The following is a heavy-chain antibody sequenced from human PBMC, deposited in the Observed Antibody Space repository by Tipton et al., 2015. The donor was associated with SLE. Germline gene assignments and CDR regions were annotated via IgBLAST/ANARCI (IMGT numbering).Heavy chain of an antibody. J-gene: IGHJ6*03. Sequence: TLSLTCTVSGGSISTNTFSWAWIRRPPEEGLQWVGSLYYSGTTYYNPSLKSRVTISVDTSKNQFSLKLSSVTAADTAVYYCARAPGLDRDYYYYYYMDVWGKGTTVTVSS. CDR3: ARAPGLDRDYYYYYYMDV. D-gene: IGHD3/OR15-3a*01. V-gene: IGHV4-39*07. CDR1: GGSISTNTFS. CDR2: LYYSGTT.